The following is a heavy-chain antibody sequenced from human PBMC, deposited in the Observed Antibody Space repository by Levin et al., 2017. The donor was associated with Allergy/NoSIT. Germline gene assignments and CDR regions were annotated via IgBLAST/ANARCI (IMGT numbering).Heavy chain of an antibody. CDR2: IWYDGRNK. Sequence: SGGSLRLSCATSGFTFSSYGMHWVRQAPGKGLEWVAMIWYDGRNKYYADSVNGRFTISRDNSKNTLYLQMNSLTAEDTAVYYCAREDLSRDYYGVDVWGQGTTVTVSS. D-gene: IGHD3-16*02. CDR1: GFTFSSYG. V-gene: IGHV3-33*08. J-gene: IGHJ6*02. CDR3: AREDLSRDYYGVDV.